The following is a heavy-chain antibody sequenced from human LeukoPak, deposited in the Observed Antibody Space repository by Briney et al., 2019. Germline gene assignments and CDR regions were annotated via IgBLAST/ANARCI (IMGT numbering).Heavy chain of an antibody. CDR2: INPNTGGT. D-gene: IGHD3-10*01. V-gene: IGHV1-2*06. CDR1: GYTFTGYY. Sequence: ASVKVSCKAAGYTFTGYYIHWVRQAPGQGLEWMGRINPNTGGTHYAQMFQGRVTMTRDTSISTAYMGLSRLTSDDTAVYYCAREPMVRDFNWFDPWGQGTLVTVSP. CDR3: AREPMVRDFNWFDP. J-gene: IGHJ5*02.